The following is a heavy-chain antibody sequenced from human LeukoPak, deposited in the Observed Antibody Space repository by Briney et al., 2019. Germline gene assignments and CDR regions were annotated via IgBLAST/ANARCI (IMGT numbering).Heavy chain of an antibody. CDR3: ARDHGSYYGMDV. CDR2: ISSSSSYI. D-gene: IGHD3-10*01. J-gene: IGHJ6*02. Sequence: PGGSLRLSCAASGFTFSSYSMNWVRQAPGKGLECVSSISSSSSYIYYADSVKGRFTISRDNAKNSLYLQMNSLRAEDTAVYYCARDHGSYYGMDVWGQGTTVTVSS. CDR1: GFTFSSYS. V-gene: IGHV3-21*01.